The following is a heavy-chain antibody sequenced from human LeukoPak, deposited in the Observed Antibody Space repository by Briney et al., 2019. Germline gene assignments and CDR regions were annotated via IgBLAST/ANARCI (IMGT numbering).Heavy chain of an antibody. J-gene: IGHJ4*02. CDR1: GFTFDDYA. CDR3: AKDAASKYYYDSSGSLDY. Sequence: PGRSLRLSCAASGFTFDDYAMHWVRQAPGKGLEWVSGISWNSGSIGYADSVKGRFTISRDNAKNSLYLQMNSLRAEDTALYYCAKDAASKYYYDSSGSLDYWGQGTLVTVSP. V-gene: IGHV3-9*01. D-gene: IGHD3-22*01. CDR2: ISWNSGSI.